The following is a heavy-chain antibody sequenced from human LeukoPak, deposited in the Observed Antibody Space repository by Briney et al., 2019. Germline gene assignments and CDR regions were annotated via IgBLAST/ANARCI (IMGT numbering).Heavy chain of an antibody. CDR2: IYLRGNT. J-gene: IGHJ4*02. Sequence: SETLSLTCAISGGSISSSNWWTWVRQPPVKGLEWVGEIYLRGNTNYNPSLESRVTISVDGSKTQLSLRLESVTAADTAVYYCARGTITTVTDSWGPGTLVTVSS. CDR1: GGSISSSNW. CDR3: ARGTITTVTDS. V-gene: IGHV4-4*02. D-gene: IGHD4-17*01.